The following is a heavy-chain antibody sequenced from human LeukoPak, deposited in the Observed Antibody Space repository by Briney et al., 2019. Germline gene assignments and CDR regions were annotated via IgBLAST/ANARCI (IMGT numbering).Heavy chain of an antibody. CDR2: INSDGSST. J-gene: IGHJ4*02. CDR1: GFTFSSYW. Sequence: GGSLRLSCAASGFTFSSYWMHWVRQAPGKGLVWVSRINSDGSSTSYADSVKGRFTISRDNAKNTLYLQMNSLRAEDTAVHYSARDRRGYSYGLFDYWGQGTLVTVSS. V-gene: IGHV3-74*01. CDR3: ARDRRGYSYGLFDY. D-gene: IGHD5-18*01.